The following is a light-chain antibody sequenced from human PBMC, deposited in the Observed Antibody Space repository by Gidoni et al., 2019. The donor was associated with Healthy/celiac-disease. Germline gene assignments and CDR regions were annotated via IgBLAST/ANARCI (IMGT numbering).Light chain of an antibody. CDR2: WAS. J-gene: IGKJ1*01. Sequence: DIVMTQSPDSLAVSLGERATIKCKSSQSVLYSSNKKNYLAWYQQKPGQPPKLLIYWASTRESGVPDRFSGSGSGTDFTLTISSLQAEDVAVYYCQQYYSTPPWTFGQGTKVEI. CDR1: QSVLYSSNKKNY. CDR3: QQYYSTPPWT. V-gene: IGKV4-1*01.